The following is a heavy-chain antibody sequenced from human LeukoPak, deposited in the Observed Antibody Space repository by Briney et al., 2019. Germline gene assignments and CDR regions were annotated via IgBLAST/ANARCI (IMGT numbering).Heavy chain of an antibody. CDR1: GFTFSAYW. CDR3: AKSMSIASYYYFDY. CDR2: INGDGTTA. V-gene: IGHV3-74*01. J-gene: IGHJ4*02. D-gene: IGHD6-6*01. Sequence: GGSLRLSCAASGFTFSAYWMHWVRQAPGKGLVWLSRINGDGTTAYYADSVKGRFTISRDNSKNTLYLQMNSLRAEDTAVYYCAKSMSIASYYYFDYWGQGTLVTVSS.